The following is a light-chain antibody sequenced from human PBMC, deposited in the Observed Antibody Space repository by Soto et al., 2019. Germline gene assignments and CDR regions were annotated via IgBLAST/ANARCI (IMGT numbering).Light chain of an antibody. V-gene: IGKV4-1*01. CDR3: QQYYNNPLT. CDR2: WAS. CDR1: QNILYSSNNKNS. Sequence: DIVMTQSPGSLAVSLGERATIHVRSSQNILYSSNNKNSLARYQQKPGQSPRVLIYWASTRESGVPDRFIASGSGTDFTLTISSLQAEDVAVYYCQQYYNNPLTFGQGTKVDIK. J-gene: IGKJ1*01.